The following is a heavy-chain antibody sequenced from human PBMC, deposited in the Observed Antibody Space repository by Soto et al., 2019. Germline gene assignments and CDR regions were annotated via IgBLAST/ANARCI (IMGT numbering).Heavy chain of an antibody. CDR2: ISYDGSNK. J-gene: IGHJ4*02. CDR3: ASEQLAVLRGVLDY. Sequence: GGSLRLSCAASGFTFSNYAMHWVRQAPGKGLEWVAVISYDGSNKYYADSVKGRFTISRDNSKNTLYLQMNSLRAEDTAVYYCASEQLAVLRGVLDYWGQGALVTVSS. D-gene: IGHD1-1*01. CDR1: GFTFSNYA. V-gene: IGHV3-30-3*01.